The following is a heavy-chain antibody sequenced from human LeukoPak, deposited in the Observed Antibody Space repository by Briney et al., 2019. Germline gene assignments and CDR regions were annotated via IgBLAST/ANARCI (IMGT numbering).Heavy chain of an antibody. CDR2: ISPGDSDT. CDR1: GYTFTSHW. CDR3: ARHTLYSSGWPFDC. V-gene: IGHV5-51*01. J-gene: IGHJ4*02. D-gene: IGHD6-19*01. Sequence: GESLKISCEGSGYTFTSHWIGWVRQMPGKGLEGMGIISPGDSDTRYSPSFQGQVTISADKSISTAYLQWSSLKASDSAMYYCARHTLYSSGWPFDCWGQGTLVTVSS.